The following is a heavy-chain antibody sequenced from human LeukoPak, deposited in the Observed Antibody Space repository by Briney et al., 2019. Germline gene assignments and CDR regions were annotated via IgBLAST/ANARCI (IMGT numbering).Heavy chain of an antibody. CDR2: IYTSGST. V-gene: IGHV4-4*07. Sequence: SETLSLTCTVSGDSISSYYWSWIRQPAGKGLEWIGRIYTSGSTNYNPSLKSRVTMSVDTSKNQFSLKLSSVTAADTAVYYCARGKWELLFNAFDIWGQGTMVTVSS. CDR3: ARGKWELLFNAFDI. J-gene: IGHJ3*02. D-gene: IGHD1-26*01. CDR1: GDSISSYY.